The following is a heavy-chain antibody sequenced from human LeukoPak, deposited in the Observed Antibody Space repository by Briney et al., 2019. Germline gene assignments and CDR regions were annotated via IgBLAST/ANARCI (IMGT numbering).Heavy chain of an antibody. CDR2: IYHSGST. CDR3: AREQKSIISYFDY. J-gene: IGHJ4*02. CDR1: GGSISSSNW. D-gene: IGHD6-6*01. V-gene: IGHV4-4*02. Sequence: PSETLSLTCAVSGGSISSSNWWSWVRQPPGKGLEWIGEIYHSGSTNYNPSLKSRVTISVDKSKNQFSLKLSSVTAADTAVYYCAREQKSIISYFDYWGQGTLVTVSS.